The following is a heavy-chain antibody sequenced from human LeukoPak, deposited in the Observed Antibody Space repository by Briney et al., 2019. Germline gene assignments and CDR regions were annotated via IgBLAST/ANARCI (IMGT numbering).Heavy chain of an antibody. CDR2: ISSSGSYI. D-gene: IGHD3-22*01. Sequence: GGSLRLSCAASGFTFSSYSMSWVRQAPGKGLEWVSSISSSGSYIYYADSVKGRFTFSRDNAKNSLYLQMDSLRAEDTAVYYCARSRCGLVLDYWGRGTLVTVSS. CDR3: ARSRCGLVLDY. J-gene: IGHJ4*02. CDR1: GFTFSSYS. V-gene: IGHV3-21*01.